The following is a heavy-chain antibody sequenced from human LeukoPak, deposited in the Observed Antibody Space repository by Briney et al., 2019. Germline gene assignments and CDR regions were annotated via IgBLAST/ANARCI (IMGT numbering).Heavy chain of an antibody. V-gene: IGHV4-39*07. CDR1: GGSINSSSYY. D-gene: IGHD3-22*01. CDR3: ASFRMLTTTYYSTPSGYKGFDN. Sequence: ASETLSLTCIVSGGSINSSSYYWGWIRQPPGKGLEWIGSIYYSGRTYYNPSLKSRVTISVDTSKNQFSLKLSSVTAADTAVYSCASFRMLTTTYYSTPSGYKGFDNWGQGTLVTVSS. J-gene: IGHJ4*02. CDR2: IYYSGRT.